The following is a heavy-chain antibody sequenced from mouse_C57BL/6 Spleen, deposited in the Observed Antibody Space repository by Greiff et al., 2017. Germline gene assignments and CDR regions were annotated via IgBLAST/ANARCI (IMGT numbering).Heavy chain of an antibody. D-gene: IGHD2-4*01. CDR3: ARGNYDYDGPYAMDY. CDR2: ISSGSSTI. Sequence: EVKLQESGGGLVKPGGSLKLSCAASGFTFSDYGMHWVRQAPEKGLEWVAYISSGSSTIYYADTVKGRFTISRDNAKNTLFLQMTSLRSEDTAMYYCARGNYDYDGPYAMDYWGQGTSVTVSS. J-gene: IGHJ4*01. V-gene: IGHV5-17*01. CDR1: GFTFSDYG.